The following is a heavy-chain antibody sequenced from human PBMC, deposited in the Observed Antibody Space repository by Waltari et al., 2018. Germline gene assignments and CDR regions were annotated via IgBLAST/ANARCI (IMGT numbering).Heavy chain of an antibody. V-gene: IGHV4-38-2*02. D-gene: IGHD3-22*01. CDR2: ISSSSGTT. Sequence: QVQLQESGPGLVRPSETLSLPCTVSGSSISSGYYSGWIRQPPGKGLEYIGYISSSSGTTNYNPSLKNRVTILKDTSKNQFSLKLTSVTAADTAVYYCARDDGGVYYYVGSFDCWGQGVLVTVSS. CDR1: GSSISSGYY. CDR3: ARDDGGVYYYVGSFDC. J-gene: IGHJ4*02.